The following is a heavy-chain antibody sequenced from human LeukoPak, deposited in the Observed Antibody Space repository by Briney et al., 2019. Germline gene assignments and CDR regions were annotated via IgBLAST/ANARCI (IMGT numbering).Heavy chain of an antibody. CDR1: GGSSSGYY. J-gene: IGHJ1*01. D-gene: IGHD4-11*01. V-gene: IGHV4-34*01. CDR2: INHSGST. Sequence: SETLSLTCAVYGGSSSGYYWSWIRQPPGKGLEWIGEINHSGSTNYNPSLKSRVTISVDTSKNQFSLKLSSVTAADTAVYYCARGSNYHIYPSRLLPGYFQHWGQGTLVTVSS. CDR3: ARGSNYHIYPSRLLPGYFQH.